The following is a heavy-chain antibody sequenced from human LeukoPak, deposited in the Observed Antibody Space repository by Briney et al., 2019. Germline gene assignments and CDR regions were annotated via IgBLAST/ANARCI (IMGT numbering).Heavy chain of an antibody. CDR3: ARDNLATLDS. CDR1: GGFISSGSYY. CDR2: IYYTGSA. J-gene: IGHJ4*02. D-gene: IGHD6-6*01. V-gene: IGHV4-61*01. Sequence: PSEPLSLTSPVSGGFISSGSYYWPWIRQPPGKGLEWMGYIYYTGSANYNPSLESRVTTSGDTSKSQFSLKLNSVTAADTAVYYCARDNLATLDSWGQGTLVTVSS.